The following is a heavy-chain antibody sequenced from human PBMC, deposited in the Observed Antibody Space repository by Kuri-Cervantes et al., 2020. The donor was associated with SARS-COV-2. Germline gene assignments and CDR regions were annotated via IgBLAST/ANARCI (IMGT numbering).Heavy chain of an antibody. CDR3: ARGSSSSSNYYYYGMDV. J-gene: IGHJ6*02. CDR1: GYTFTSYG. CDR2: ISAYNGNT. Sequence: ASVKVSCKASGYTFTSYGISWVRQAPGQGLEWMGWISAYNGNTNYAQKLQGRVTTTTDTSTSTAYMELRSLRSDDTAVYYCARGSSSSSNYYYYGMDVWGQGTTVTVSS. V-gene: IGHV1-18*04. D-gene: IGHD6-6*01.